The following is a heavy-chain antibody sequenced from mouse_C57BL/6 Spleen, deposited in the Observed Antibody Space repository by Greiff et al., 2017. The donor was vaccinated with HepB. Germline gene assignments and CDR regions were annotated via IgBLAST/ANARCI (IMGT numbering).Heavy chain of an antibody. CDR3: ARGGAMDY. Sequence: VQLQESGAELVRPGTSVKMSCKASGYTFTNYWIGWAKQRPGHGLEWIGDIYPGGGYTNYNEKFKGKATLTADKSSSTAYMQFSSLTSEDSAIYYCARGGAMDYWGQGTSVTVSS. CDR2: IYPGGGYT. CDR1: GYTFTNYW. V-gene: IGHV1-63*01. J-gene: IGHJ4*01.